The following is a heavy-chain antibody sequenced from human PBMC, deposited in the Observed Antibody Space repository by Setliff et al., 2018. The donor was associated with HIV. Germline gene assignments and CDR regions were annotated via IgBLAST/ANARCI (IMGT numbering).Heavy chain of an antibody. D-gene: IGHD1-26*01. V-gene: IGHV1-18*04. CDR2: ISAYTANT. Sequence: ASVKVSCKTSGFTFTAYYMHWVRQAPGQGLEWMGWISAYTANTNYAQNLQGRVTLTTDTSTSTAYMELRSLRSDDTAVYYCARVRVGATPLDYWGQGTLVTAPQ. J-gene: IGHJ4*02. CDR1: GFTFTAYY. CDR3: ARVRVGATPLDY.